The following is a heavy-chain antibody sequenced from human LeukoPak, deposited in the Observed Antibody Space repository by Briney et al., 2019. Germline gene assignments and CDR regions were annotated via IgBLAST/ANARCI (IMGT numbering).Heavy chain of an antibody. J-gene: IGHJ4*02. CDR1: GGSISSDSW. Sequence: SGTLSLTCAVSGGSISSDSWWIWVRQPPGKGLEWIGEIYHSGSTNYNPSLKSRVTISVDTSKNQFSLKLSSVTAEDTAVYYCAGGVDGGSRNYWGQGTLVTVSS. CDR3: AGGVDGGSRNY. D-gene: IGHD1-26*01. CDR2: IYHSGST. V-gene: IGHV4-4*02.